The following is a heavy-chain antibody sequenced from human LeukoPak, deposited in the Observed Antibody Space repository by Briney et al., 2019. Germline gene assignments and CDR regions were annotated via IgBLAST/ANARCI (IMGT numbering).Heavy chain of an antibody. CDR1: GFTFSSHG. CDR2: MWYDGSKQ. V-gene: IGHV3-33*01. J-gene: IGHJ4*02. Sequence: SGRSLRLSCAASGFTFSSHGMHWVRQAPGKGLEWVALMWYDGSKQYYADPVKGRFTIPRDNAKNTLYLQMNSLKVEDTGVYYCARVIRSSGWYVDYWGQGILVTVSS. D-gene: IGHD6-19*01. CDR3: ARVIRSSGWYVDY.